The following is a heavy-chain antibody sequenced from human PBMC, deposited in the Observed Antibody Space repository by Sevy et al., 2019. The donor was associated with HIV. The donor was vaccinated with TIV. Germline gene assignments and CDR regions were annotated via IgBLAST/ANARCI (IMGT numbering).Heavy chain of an antibody. CDR3: ATFDCGGDCYAFDI. J-gene: IGHJ3*02. CDR2: FDPEDGET. Sequence: ASVKVSCKVSGYTLTELSMHWVRQAPGKGLEWMGGFDPEDGETIYAQKFQGRVTMTEDTSTDTAYMELSSLRSEDTAVYYCATFDCGGDCYAFDIWGQGTMVTVSS. V-gene: IGHV1-24*01. D-gene: IGHD2-21*02. CDR1: GYTLTELS.